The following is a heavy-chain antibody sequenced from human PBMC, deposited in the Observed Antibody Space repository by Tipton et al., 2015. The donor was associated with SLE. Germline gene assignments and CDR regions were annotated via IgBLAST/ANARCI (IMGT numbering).Heavy chain of an antibody. CDR2: INHSGST. Sequence: TLSLTCAVYGGSFSGYYWSWIRQPPGKGLEWIGEINHSGSTNYNPSLKSRVTISGDTSKSQFSLRLNSVTAADTAVYYCARATHNSGADAFDIWGQGTMVTVSS. V-gene: IGHV4-34*01. J-gene: IGHJ3*02. D-gene: IGHD3-22*01. CDR3: ARATHNSGADAFDI. CDR1: GGSFSGYY.